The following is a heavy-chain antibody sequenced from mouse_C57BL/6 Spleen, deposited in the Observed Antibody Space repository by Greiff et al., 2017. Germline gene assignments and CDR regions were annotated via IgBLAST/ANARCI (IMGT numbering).Heavy chain of an antibody. Sequence: QVQLKESGPELVKPGASVKMSCKASGYTFTSYWITWVKQRPGQGLEWIGDIYPGSGSTNYNEKFKSKATLTVDTSSSTAYMQLSSLTSEDSAVYYCARSVDSSGYQFAYWGQGTLVTVSA. D-gene: IGHD3-2*02. CDR3: ARSVDSSGYQFAY. J-gene: IGHJ3*01. CDR1: GYTFTSYW. CDR2: IYPGSGST. V-gene: IGHV1-55*01.